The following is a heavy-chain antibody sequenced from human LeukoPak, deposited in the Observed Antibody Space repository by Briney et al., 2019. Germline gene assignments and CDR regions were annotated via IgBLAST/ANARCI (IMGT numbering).Heavy chain of an antibody. Sequence: ASVKVSCKASGYTFTSYDINWVRQAPGQGLEWMGWMNPNSGNTGFAQKFQGRVTMTSNTSISTAYTELSSLRSEDTAVYYCAREGEFYDFWTAYYRGSGWFDPWGQGTLVIVSS. J-gene: IGHJ5*02. CDR1: GYTFTSYD. CDR2: MNPNSGNT. D-gene: IGHD3-3*01. V-gene: IGHV1-8*01. CDR3: AREGEFYDFWTAYYRGSGWFDP.